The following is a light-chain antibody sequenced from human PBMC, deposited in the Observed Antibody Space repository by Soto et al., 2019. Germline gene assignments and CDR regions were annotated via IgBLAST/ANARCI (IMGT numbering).Light chain of an antibody. CDR3: QQYYSYPRT. Sequence: AIRMTQSPSSFSASTGDRVTITCRASQGISSYLAWYQQKPGKAPKLLIYAASTLRSGVPSRFSGSGSGTDFTLTISYLQSEDFATYYCQQYYSYPRTFGQGTKVEIK. CDR2: AAS. V-gene: IGKV1-8*01. CDR1: QGISSY. J-gene: IGKJ1*01.